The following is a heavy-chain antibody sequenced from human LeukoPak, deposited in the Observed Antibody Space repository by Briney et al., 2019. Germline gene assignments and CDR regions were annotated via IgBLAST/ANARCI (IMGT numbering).Heavy chain of an antibody. D-gene: IGHD3-3*01. CDR3: ARAAWPYYDFWSGHNWFDP. Sequence: SGTLSLTCAVYGGSFSGYYWSWIRQPPGKGLEWIGEINHSGSTNYNPSLKSRVTISVDTPKNQFSLKLSSVTAADTAVYYCARAAWPYYDFWSGHNWFDPWGQGTLVTAS. CDR2: INHSGST. V-gene: IGHV4-34*01. CDR1: GGSFSGYY. J-gene: IGHJ5*02.